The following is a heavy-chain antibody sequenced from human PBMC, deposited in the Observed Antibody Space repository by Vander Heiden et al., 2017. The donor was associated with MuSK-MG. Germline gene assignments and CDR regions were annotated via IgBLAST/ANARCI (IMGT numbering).Heavy chain of an antibody. J-gene: IGHJ5*02. CDR3: ARNVLLWFGEFPSLGWFDP. Sequence: QLQLQESGPGLVKPSETLSLTCTVPGGSISSSSYYCGRIRQPPGKGLEWIGSIYYSGSTYYNPSLKSRVTISVDTSKNQFSLKLSSVTAADTAVYYCARNVLLWFGEFPSLGWFDPWGQGTLVTVSS. V-gene: IGHV4-39*01. CDR1: GGSISSSSYY. CDR2: IYYSGST. D-gene: IGHD3-10*01.